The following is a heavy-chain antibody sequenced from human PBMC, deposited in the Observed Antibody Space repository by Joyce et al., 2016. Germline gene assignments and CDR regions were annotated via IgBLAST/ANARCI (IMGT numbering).Heavy chain of an antibody. CDR1: GGYLSGYY. D-gene: IGHD3-10*01. J-gene: IGHJ1*01. CDR2: VKDRGRS. V-gene: IGHV4-34*04. Sequence: QVQLQAWGAGRLKPSETLSLTCAVYGGYLSGYYWSWIRQAPGMGLEWIGEVKDRGRSNDKPYLESRATTSMDTSKNQFSRRLTTVTAADTAVYFCARARRRIILARGEMGEYLQHWGRGTVVIVSS. CDR3: ARARRRIILARGEMGEYLQH.